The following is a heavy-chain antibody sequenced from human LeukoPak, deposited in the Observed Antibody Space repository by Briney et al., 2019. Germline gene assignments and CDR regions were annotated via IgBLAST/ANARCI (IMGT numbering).Heavy chain of an antibody. CDR2: IYETGST. CDR1: GGSISSSSHY. Sequence: SETLSLTCTVSGGSISSSSHYWGWIRQPPGKGLEFIGNIYETGSTYYNPSLKSRVTIFVDTSKNQFSLRLSSVTAADTAVYYCVRLSVVSPHRYFDLWGRGALVTVSS. J-gene: IGHJ2*01. D-gene: IGHD4-23*01. V-gene: IGHV4-39*01. CDR3: VRLSVVSPHRYFDL.